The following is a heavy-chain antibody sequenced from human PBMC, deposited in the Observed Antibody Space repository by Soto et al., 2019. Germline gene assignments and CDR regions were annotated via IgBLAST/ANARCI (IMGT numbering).Heavy chain of an antibody. CDR1: GYTFTTSG. V-gene: IGHV1-18*01. Sequence: QVQLVQSGAEVKKPGASVKVSCKASGYTFTTSGISWVRQAPVQGLEWRGWINTYNGNTHYAQRLQGRVTMTTDTSTTTVYMELRSLRSDDTAVYYCARDSYGDYDYWGQGTLVTVSS. CDR3: ARDSYGDYDY. CDR2: INTYNGNT. D-gene: IGHD4-17*01. J-gene: IGHJ4*02.